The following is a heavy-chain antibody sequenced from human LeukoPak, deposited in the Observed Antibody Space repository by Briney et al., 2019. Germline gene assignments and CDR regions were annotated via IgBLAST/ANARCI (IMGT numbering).Heavy chain of an antibody. J-gene: IGHJ4*02. CDR2: ISSSSSTI. D-gene: IGHD6-19*01. Sequence: QPGGSPRLSCAASGFTFSSYSMNWVRQAPGKGLEWVSYISSSSSTIYYADSVKGRFTISRDNAKNSLYLQMNSLRAEDTAVYYCARDARVAGTGFDYWGQGTLVTVSS. V-gene: IGHV3-48*01. CDR3: ARDARVAGTGFDY. CDR1: GFTFSSYS.